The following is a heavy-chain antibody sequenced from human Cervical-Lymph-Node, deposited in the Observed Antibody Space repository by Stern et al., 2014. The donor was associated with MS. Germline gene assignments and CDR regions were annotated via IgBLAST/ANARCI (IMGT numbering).Heavy chain of an antibody. CDR1: GFTFSDYY. Sequence: VQLLESGGGLVKPGGSLRLSCAASGFTFSDYYMSWIRQAPGKGLEWVSYISSSGSTIYYADSVKGRFTISRDNAKNSLYLQMNSLRAEDTAVYYCARDGTIFGVVMSYYYYYGMDVWGQGTTVTVSS. J-gene: IGHJ6*02. D-gene: IGHD3-3*01. CDR2: ISSSGSTI. V-gene: IGHV3-11*01. CDR3: ARDGTIFGVVMSYYYYYGMDV.